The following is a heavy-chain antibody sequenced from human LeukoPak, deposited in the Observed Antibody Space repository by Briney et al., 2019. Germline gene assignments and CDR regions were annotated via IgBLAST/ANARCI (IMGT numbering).Heavy chain of an antibody. D-gene: IGHD1-26*01. CDR3: ARLAGALQY. Sequence: SVKVSCKTTGFTFTGYYIHWVRQAPGQGLEWMGRINPSSGGTNYAQKFQSRVTMTRDTSISTAYMELSRLTSDDTAVYYCARLAGALQYWGQGTLVTVSS. CDR1: GFTFTGYY. V-gene: IGHV1-2*06. J-gene: IGHJ4*02. CDR2: INPSSGGT.